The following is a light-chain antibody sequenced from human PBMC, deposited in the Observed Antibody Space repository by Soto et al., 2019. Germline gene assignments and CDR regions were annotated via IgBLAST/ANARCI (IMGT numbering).Light chain of an antibody. CDR3: SSYTGSSTYV. CDR2: EVS. V-gene: IGLV2-14*01. Sequence: SVLTQPASVSGSPGQSITISCTGTSSDVGGYNYVSWYQQHPGKAPKLMIYEVSNRPSGVSNRFSGSKSGNTASLTISGLQAEDEADYYCSSYTGSSTYVFGTGTKGTVL. J-gene: IGLJ1*01. CDR1: SSDVGGYNY.